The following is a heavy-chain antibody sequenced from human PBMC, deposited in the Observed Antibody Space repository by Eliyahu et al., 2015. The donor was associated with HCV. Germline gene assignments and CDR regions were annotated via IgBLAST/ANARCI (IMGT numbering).Heavy chain of an antibody. CDR2: INPNSGGT. V-gene: IGHV1-2*06. CDR1: GYTFTGYY. Sequence: QVQLVQSGAEVKKPGASVKVSCKASGYTFTGYYMHWVRQAPGQGLEWMGRINPNSGGTNYAQKFQGRVTMTRDTSISTAYMELSRLRSDDTAVYYCARCSTYYYGSGSYSPLSWFDPWGQGTLVTVSS. J-gene: IGHJ5*02. CDR3: ARCSTYYYGSGSYSPLSWFDP. D-gene: IGHD3-10*01.